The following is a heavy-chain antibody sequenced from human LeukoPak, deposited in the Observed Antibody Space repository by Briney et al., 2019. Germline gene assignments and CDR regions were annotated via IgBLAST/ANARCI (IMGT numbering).Heavy chain of an antibody. V-gene: IGHV1-8*01. CDR3: ARGGDPWVGSRYYYYYMDV. D-gene: IGHD1-26*01. CDR1: GYTFTSYD. Sequence: ASVKVSCKASGYTFTSYDINWVRQATGQGLEWMGWMNPNSGNTGYAQKFQGRVTMTRNTSISTAYMELSSLRSEDTAVYYCARGGDPWVGSRYYYYYMDVWGKRTTVTVSS. J-gene: IGHJ6*03. CDR2: MNPNSGNT.